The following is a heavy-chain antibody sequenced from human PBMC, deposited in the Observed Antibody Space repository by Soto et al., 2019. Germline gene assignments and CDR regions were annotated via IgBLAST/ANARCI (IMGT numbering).Heavy chain of an antibody. CDR2: IIPILGIA. Sequence: SVKVSCKASGGTFSSYTISWVRQAPGQGLEWMGRIIPILGIANYAQKFQGRVTITADKSTSTAYMELSSLRSEDTAVYYCARSATVAGATDAFDIWGQGTMVTVSS. CDR1: GGTFSSYT. J-gene: IGHJ3*02. V-gene: IGHV1-69*02. CDR3: ARSATVAGATDAFDI. D-gene: IGHD6-19*01.